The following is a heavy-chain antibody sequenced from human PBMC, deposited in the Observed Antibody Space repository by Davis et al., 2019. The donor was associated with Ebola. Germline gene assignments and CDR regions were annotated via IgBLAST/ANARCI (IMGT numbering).Heavy chain of an antibody. J-gene: IGHJ5*02. Sequence: ASVKVSCKASGGSFSTFGISWVRQAPGQRLEWMGMINPTGGSTIYSQAFQGRLSMTRDTSTATIYMELSSLRSEDTALYYCARDEDFVVVPAASSRFDTWGQGTLVTVSS. CDR2: INPTGGST. CDR1: GGSFSTFG. D-gene: IGHD2-2*01. CDR3: ARDEDFVVVPAASSRFDT. V-gene: IGHV1-46*03.